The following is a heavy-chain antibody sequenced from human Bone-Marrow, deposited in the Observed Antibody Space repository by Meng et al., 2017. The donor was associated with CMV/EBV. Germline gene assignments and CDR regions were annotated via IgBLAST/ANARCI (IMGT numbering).Heavy chain of an antibody. CDR2: TYYRSKWYN. CDR1: GDSVSSNSAA. J-gene: IGHJ2*01. Sequence: SETLSLTCAISGDSVSSNSAAWNWIRQSPSRGLEWLGRTYYRSKWYNDYAVSVKSRITINPDTSKNQFSLQLNSVTPEDTAVYYCARDLYCSSTSCQNWYFDLWGRGTRVTGFS. D-gene: IGHD2-2*01. CDR3: ARDLYCSSTSCQNWYFDL. V-gene: IGHV6-1*01.